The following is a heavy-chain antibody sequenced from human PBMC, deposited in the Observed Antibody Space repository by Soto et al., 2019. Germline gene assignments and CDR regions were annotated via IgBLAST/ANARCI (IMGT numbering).Heavy chain of an antibody. V-gene: IGHV4-59*08. CDR1: GGSISSYY. Sequence: SETLSLTCTVSGGSISSYYWSWIRQPPGKGLEWIGYIYYSGSTNYNPSLKSRVTISVDTSKNQFSLKLSSVTAADTAVYYCARHTSMLPAGTDYWGQGTLVTVSS. J-gene: IGHJ4*02. CDR2: IYYSGST. CDR3: ARHTSMLPAGTDY. D-gene: IGHD2-8*01.